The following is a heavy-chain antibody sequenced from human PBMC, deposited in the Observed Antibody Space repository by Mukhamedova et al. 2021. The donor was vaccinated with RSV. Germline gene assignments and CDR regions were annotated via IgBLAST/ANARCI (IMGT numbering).Heavy chain of an antibody. Sequence: GLEWVSSISSSSSYIYYADSVKGRFTISRDNAKNSLYLQMNSLRAEDTAVYYCARGSITMVRGVMLPDAFDILGQGTMVTVSS. V-gene: IGHV3-21*01. CDR2: ISSSSSYI. CDR3: ARGSITMVRGVMLPDAFDI. J-gene: IGHJ3*02. D-gene: IGHD3-10*01.